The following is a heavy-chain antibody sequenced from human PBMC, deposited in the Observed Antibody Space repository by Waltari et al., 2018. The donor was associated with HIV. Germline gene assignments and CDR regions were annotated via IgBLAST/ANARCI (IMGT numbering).Heavy chain of an antibody. V-gene: IGHV4-59*01. CDR3: ARGGTTVTRAYYYGMDV. J-gene: IGHJ6*02. CDR2: IYYSGST. D-gene: IGHD4-17*01. CDR1: GGSISSYY. Sequence: VQLQESGPGLGKPSETLSLPCTVSGGSISSYYWSWIRQPTGKGLEWIGYIYYSGSTNYNPSLKSRVTISVDTSKNQFSLKLSSVTAADTAVYYCARGGTTVTRAYYYGMDVWGQGATVTVSS.